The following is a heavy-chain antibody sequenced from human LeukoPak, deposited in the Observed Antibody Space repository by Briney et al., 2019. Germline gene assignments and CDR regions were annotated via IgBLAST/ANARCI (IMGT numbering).Heavy chain of an antibody. Sequence: GGSLRLSCAASGFNFASNWMHWVRQTPGKGLMWVSRINSGGSGTSYADSVEGRFTISRDNAKNSLYLQMNSLRAEDTAVYYCASANTVTSDSGFDYWGQGTLVTVSS. J-gene: IGHJ4*02. CDR3: ASANTVTSDSGFDY. V-gene: IGHV3-74*01. D-gene: IGHD4-17*01. CDR2: INSGGSGT. CDR1: GFNFASNW.